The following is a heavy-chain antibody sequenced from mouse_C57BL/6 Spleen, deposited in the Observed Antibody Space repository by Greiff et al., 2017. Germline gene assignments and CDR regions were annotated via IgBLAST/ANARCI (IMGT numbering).Heavy chain of an antibody. CDR1: GYTFTSYW. V-gene: IGHV1-61*01. J-gene: IGHJ3*01. CDR3: ARSSSSFAY. D-gene: IGHD1-1*01. CDR2: IYPSDSET. Sequence: VQLQQPGAELVRPGSSVKLSCKASGYTFTSYWMDWVKQRPGQGLEWIGNIYPSDSETHYNQKFKDKATLTVDESSSTAYMQLSSLTSEDSAVYYCARSSSSFAYWGQGTLVTVSA.